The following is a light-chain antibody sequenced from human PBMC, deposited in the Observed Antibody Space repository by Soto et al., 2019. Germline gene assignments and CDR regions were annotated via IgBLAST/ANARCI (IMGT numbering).Light chain of an antibody. CDR3: QQYDSSPLFT. Sequence: EIVLTQSPGTLSLSPGERATLSCRASQSVSSSYLAWYQHRPGQAPRLLIYGASSRATGIPDRFSGSGSGTDFTLTISRLEPEDFAVYYCQQYDSSPLFTFGPGTKVYIK. V-gene: IGKV3-20*01. CDR2: GAS. CDR1: QSVSSSY. J-gene: IGKJ3*01.